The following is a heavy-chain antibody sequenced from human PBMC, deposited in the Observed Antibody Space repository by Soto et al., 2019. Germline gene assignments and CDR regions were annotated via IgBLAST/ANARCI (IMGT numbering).Heavy chain of an antibody. D-gene: IGHD6-19*01. V-gene: IGHV2-26*01. J-gene: IGHJ6*03. Sequence: HVTLKESGPVLVKPTETLTLTCTVSDFSLASGKVGVTWIRQPPGKALEWIAHIFSNVEKSYRTSLKDRLTISEDTSKSQVVLSMTNVDPADTATYYCSRILLGRSVAGGYFYMDVWGKGTTLTVSS. CDR3: SRILLGRSVAGGYFYMDV. CDR2: IFSNVEK. CDR1: DFSLASGKVG.